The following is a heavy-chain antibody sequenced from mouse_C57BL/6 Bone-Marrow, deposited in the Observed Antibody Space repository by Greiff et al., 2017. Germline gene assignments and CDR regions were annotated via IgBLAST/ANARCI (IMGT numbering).Heavy chain of an antibody. V-gene: IGHV1-74*01. D-gene: IGHD3-2*02. CDR3: AIARALDSAGYGY. CDR1: GYTFTSYW. Sequence: QVQLQQPGAELVKPGASVKVSCKASGYTFTSYWIHWVKQRPGQGLEWIARIHPSSSNTNYNQKFKGKATVTVDKSSSTAYMQLSSLTSEDSAVYFYAIARALDSAGYGYWGQGTTLTVSS. J-gene: IGHJ2*01. CDR2: IHPSSSNT.